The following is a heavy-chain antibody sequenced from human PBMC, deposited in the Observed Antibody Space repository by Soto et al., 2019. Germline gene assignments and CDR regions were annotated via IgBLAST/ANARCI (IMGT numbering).Heavy chain of an antibody. J-gene: IGHJ4*02. D-gene: IGHD6-19*01. CDR3: ARESSGWYVYAY. V-gene: IGHV3-53*02. CDR1: GFTVSSNY. Sequence: EVQLVETGGGLIQPGGSLRLSCAASGFTVSSNYMSWVRQAPGKGLEWVSVIYSGGSTYYADSVKGRFTISRDNSKNTLYLQMNSLRAEDTAVYYCARESSGWYVYAYWGQGTLVTVSS. CDR2: IYSGGST.